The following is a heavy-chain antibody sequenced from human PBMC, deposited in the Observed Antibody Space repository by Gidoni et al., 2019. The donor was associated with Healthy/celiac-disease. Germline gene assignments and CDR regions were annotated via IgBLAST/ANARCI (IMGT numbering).Heavy chain of an antibody. J-gene: IGHJ4*02. CDR1: GFTFSSYS. V-gene: IGHV3-48*02. D-gene: IGHD3-3*01. Sequence: EVQLVESGGGLVQPGGSLRLSCAASGFTFSSYSMNWVRQAPGKGLEGVSYISSSSSTIYYADSVKGRFTISRDNAKNSLYLQMNSLRDEDTAVYYCARADDFWSGYYYYFDYWGQGTLVTVSS. CDR3: ARADDFWSGYYYYFDY. CDR2: ISSSSSTI.